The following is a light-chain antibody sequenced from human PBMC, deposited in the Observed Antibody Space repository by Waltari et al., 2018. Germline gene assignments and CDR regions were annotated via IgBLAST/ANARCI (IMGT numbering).Light chain of an antibody. V-gene: IGKV3-20*01. CDR1: QSVSSSY. J-gene: IGKJ1*01. CDR3: QQYGSSPWT. CDR2: GAS. Sequence: EIVLTQSPGTLSLSPGERATLSCRASQSVSSSYLAWYQQKPGQAPRLLGYGASSRATCIPDRFSGSGSGTDFTLTISRLEPEDFAVYYCQQYGSSPWTFGQGTKVEIK.